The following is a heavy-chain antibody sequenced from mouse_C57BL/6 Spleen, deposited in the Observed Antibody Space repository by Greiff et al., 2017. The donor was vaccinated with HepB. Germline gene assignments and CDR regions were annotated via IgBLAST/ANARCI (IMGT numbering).Heavy chain of an antibody. Sequence: EVQLQQSGAELVRPGASVKLSCTASGFNIKDYYMHWVKQRPEQGLEWIGRIDPEDGDTEYAPKFQGKATMTADPSSNTAYLQLSSLTSEDTAVYYCTTDYRSYYFDYWGQGTTLTVSS. CDR2: IDPEDGDT. CDR3: TTDYRSYYFDY. V-gene: IGHV14-1*01. D-gene: IGHD5-5*01. CDR1: GFNIKDYY. J-gene: IGHJ2*01.